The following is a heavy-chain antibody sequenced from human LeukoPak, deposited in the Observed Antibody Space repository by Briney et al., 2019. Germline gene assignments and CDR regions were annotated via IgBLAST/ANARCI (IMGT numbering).Heavy chain of an antibody. D-gene: IGHD5-12*01. J-gene: IGHJ4*02. CDR2: INPNSGGT. Sequence: ASVKVSCKAAGYTFTGYYMHWGRQAPGQGLGGMGWINPNSGGTSYAQKLQGRGTMTRDTSISTAYMEVSSLTSDDSAMFYGPREGSGYPYWGQGTLVTVSS. V-gene: IGHV1-2*02. CDR1: GYTFTGYY. CDR3: PREGSGYPY.